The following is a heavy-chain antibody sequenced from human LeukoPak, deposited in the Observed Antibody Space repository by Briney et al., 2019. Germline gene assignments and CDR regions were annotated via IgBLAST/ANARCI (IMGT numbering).Heavy chain of an antibody. CDR3: VRGGQGDGHSADEGFDI. D-gene: IGHD5-18*01. Sequence: SQTLSLTCAVSGDSVLSNSSWNWIRQSPSRGLEWLGRTYYRSNWHNDYGVSVKSRININPDTSKNLFSLQLSSVTPEDTAVYYCVRGGQGDGHSADEGFDIWGQGTMVTVS. CDR2: TYYRSNWHN. V-gene: IGHV6-1*01. J-gene: IGHJ3*02. CDR1: GDSVLSNSS.